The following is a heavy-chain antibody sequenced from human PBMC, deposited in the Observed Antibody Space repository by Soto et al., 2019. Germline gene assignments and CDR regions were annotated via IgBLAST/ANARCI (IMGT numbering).Heavy chain of an antibody. D-gene: IGHD5-18*01. V-gene: IGHV3-23*01. CDR3: VKDHTD. J-gene: IGHJ4*02. Sequence: EVQLLESGGGLVQPGGSLRLSCASSGFTFSNFAMSWVRQAPGKGLEWVSAISGSGATTYYADAVRGRFTTSRDSAKNTLYLQMNSLKVEDSALYFCVKDHTDWGQGTLVTVSS. CDR1: GFTFSNFA. CDR2: ISGSGATT.